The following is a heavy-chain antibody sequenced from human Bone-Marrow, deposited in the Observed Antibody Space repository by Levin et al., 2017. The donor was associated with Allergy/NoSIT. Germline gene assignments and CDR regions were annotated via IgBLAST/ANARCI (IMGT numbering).Heavy chain of an antibody. Sequence: GGSLRLSCKGSGYSFTSYWINWVRQMPGKGLEWMGRIDPSDSYTNYNPSFQGHVNISVDKSINTAYLQWTRLKASDSAIYYCAKTIGSLLPAADYWGQGTLVTASS. D-gene: IGHD2-2*01. CDR1: GYSFTSYW. V-gene: IGHV5-10-1*01. CDR3: AKTIGSLLPAADY. J-gene: IGHJ4*02. CDR2: IDPSDSYT.